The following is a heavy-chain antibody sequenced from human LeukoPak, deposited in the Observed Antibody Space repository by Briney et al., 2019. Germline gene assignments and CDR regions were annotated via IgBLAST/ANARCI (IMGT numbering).Heavy chain of an antibody. CDR1: GFRFGYNA. Sequence: RGSLTLSCAASGFRFGYNAMNCVRQAPRKGLEWVSGISGSGDNTYYSESVRGRFTISRDNSKNTVYLQMTSLSADDTALYYCAKTAMIKVIATSYPKGLNYWGQGALVTVSS. CDR2: ISGSGDNT. CDR3: AKTAMIKVIATSYPKGLNY. D-gene: IGHD2-21*01. V-gene: IGHV3-23*01. J-gene: IGHJ4*02.